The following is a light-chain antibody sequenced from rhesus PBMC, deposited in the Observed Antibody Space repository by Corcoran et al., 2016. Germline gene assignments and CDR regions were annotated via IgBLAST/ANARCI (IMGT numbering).Light chain of an antibody. CDR1: ENVNNF. CDR2: KAS. CDR3: QHNYGTPFT. J-gene: IGKJ3*01. V-gene: IGKV1-74*01. Sequence: DIQMTQSPSSLSASVGDRVTITCRASENVNNFLTWYQQKQGKAPNPLTYKASTLQMGVPSRFSGSGSWTDYTFTISRLQSEDVATYYCQHNYGTPFTFGPGTKLDIK.